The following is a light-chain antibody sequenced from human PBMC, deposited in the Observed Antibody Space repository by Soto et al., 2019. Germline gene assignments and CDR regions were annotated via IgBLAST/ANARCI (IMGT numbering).Light chain of an antibody. CDR1: QSVSSSY. V-gene: IGKV3-20*01. CDR2: GAS. J-gene: IGKJ5*01. Sequence: LMLSEGTLSLSRMRRYIRSFIIIQSVSSSYLAWYQQKPGQAPRLLIYGASSRATGIPDRFSGSGSGTDFTLTISRLEPEDFAVYYCHQYGSSPRITFGQGTRLEI. CDR3: HQYGSSPRIT.